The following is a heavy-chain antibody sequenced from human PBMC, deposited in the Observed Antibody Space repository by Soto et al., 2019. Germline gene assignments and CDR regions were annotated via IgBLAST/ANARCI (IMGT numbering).Heavy chain of an antibody. Sequence: GGVCKAKGKGLEWVSAISGSGGSTYYADSVKGRFTISRDNSKNTLYLQMNSLRAEDTAVYYCASHPIGYGSGSYFNYYYYYMDVWGKGTTVTVSS. CDR3: ASHPIGYGSGSYFNYYYYYMDV. CDR2: ISGSGGST. J-gene: IGHJ6*03. D-gene: IGHD3-10*01. V-gene: IGHV3-23*01.